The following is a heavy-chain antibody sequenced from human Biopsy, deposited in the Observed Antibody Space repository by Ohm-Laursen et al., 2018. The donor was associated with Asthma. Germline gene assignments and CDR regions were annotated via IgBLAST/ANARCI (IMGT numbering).Heavy chain of an antibody. CDR1: GGSISSDY. J-gene: IGHJ6*02. Sequence: GTLSLTCTVSGGSISSDYWSWIRQPPGKGLEWIGYIYYTGSANYNPSLKSRVTISVDTSKNQFSLRLNSVTAADTAVYYCARGPNYHGSGRAPIGMDVWGQGTTVTVSS. CDR2: IYYTGSA. V-gene: IGHV4-59*01. D-gene: IGHD3-10*01. CDR3: ARGPNYHGSGRAPIGMDV.